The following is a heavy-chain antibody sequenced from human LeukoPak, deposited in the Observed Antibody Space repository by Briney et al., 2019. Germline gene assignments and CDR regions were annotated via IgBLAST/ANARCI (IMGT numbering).Heavy chain of an antibody. CDR3: AIEISRLVIHAFDL. CDR1: GFTFSSYE. J-gene: IGHJ3*01. Sequence: GGSLRLSCAASGFTFSSYEMNWVRQAPGKGLEWVSYISSSGSTIYYADSVKGRFTISRDNAKNTVYLQMNSLSTEDTAVYYCAIEISRLVIHAFDLWGQGTMVTVSS. CDR2: ISSSGSTI. D-gene: IGHD3-9*01. V-gene: IGHV3-48*03.